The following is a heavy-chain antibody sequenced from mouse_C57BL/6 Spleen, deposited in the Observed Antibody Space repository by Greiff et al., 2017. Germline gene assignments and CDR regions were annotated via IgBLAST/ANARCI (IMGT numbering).Heavy chain of an antibody. CDR2: IWGVGST. CDR3: ASPSIYEGYYPFAY. Sequence: QVQLKESGPGLVAPSQSLSITCTVSGFSLTSYGVDWVRQSPGKGLEWLGVIWGVGSTNYNSAPKSRLSISKDNSKSQVFLKMNSLQTDDTAMYYCASPSIYEGYYPFAYWGQGTLVTVSA. V-gene: IGHV2-6*01. CDR1: GFSLTSYG. J-gene: IGHJ3*01. D-gene: IGHD2-3*01.